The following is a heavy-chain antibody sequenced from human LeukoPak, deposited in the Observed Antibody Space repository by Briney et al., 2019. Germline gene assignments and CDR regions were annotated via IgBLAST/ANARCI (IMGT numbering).Heavy chain of an antibody. CDR2: ISAYNGNT. V-gene: IGHV1-18*04. CDR1: GYTFTSYG. J-gene: IGHJ4*02. D-gene: IGHD3-9*01. CDR3: ARANGGFAYYDILTGYDC. Sequence: GASVKVSCKASGYTFTSYGISWVRQAPGQGLEWMGWISAYNGNTNYAQKLQGRVTMTTDTSTSTAYMELRSLRFDDTAVYYCARANGGFAYYDILTGYDCWGQGTLVTVSS.